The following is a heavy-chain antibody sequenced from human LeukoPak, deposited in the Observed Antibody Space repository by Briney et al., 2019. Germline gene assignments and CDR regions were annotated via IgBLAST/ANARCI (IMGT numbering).Heavy chain of an antibody. Sequence: PSETLSLTCTASGGSISSSSYYWGWIRQPPGKGLEWIGSIYYSGSTYYNPSLKSRVTISVDTSKNQFSLKLSSVTAADTAVYYCARLGGGSSWYDNWFDPWGQGTLVTVSS. CDR3: ARLGGGSSWYDNWFDP. CDR1: GGSISSSSYY. CDR2: IYYSGST. V-gene: IGHV4-39*01. J-gene: IGHJ5*02. D-gene: IGHD6-13*01.